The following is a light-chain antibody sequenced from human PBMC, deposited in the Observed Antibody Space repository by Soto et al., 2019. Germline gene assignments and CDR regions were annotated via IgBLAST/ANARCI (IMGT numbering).Light chain of an antibody. CDR2: GAS. J-gene: IGKJ4*01. Sequence: EIVLTQSPGTLSLSPGDRATLSCRASESVSASYLAWYQQIPGQTPRLLIYGASRRAPGIPDRFSGSGSGTDFTLTISSLEPEDFALYYCQHRSNWPLTFGGGTKVEI. V-gene: IGKV3D-20*02. CDR1: ESVSASY. CDR3: QHRSNWPLT.